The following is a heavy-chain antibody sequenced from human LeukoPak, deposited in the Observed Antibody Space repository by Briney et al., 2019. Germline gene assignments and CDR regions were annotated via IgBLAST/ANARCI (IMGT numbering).Heavy chain of an antibody. Sequence: GGSLRLSCAASGFTFSNYAMSWVRQAPGKGLEWVSGIGDNGGSTYYTDSVKGRFAISRDNSKNTLYLQMTSLRAEDTAVYYCAKDRQYTYGFFDYWGQGTLVTVSS. CDR2: IGDNGGST. J-gene: IGHJ4*02. D-gene: IGHD5-18*01. CDR1: GFTFSNYA. CDR3: AKDRQYTYGFFDY. V-gene: IGHV3-23*01.